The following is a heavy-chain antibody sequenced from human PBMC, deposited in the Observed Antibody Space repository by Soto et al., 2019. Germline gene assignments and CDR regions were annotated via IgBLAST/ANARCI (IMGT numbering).Heavy chain of an antibody. CDR3: AAILEYRVVVPAANHRRYMDV. D-gene: IGHD2-2*01. CDR2: IIPILVIA. Sequence: SVKVSCKASGGTFSSYTISWVRQAPGQGLEWMGRIIPILVIANYAQKFQGRVTITADKSTSTAYMELSSLRSEDTAVYYCAAILEYRVVVPAANHRRYMDVWGKGTTVTVSS. CDR1: GGTFSSYT. V-gene: IGHV1-69*02. J-gene: IGHJ6*03.